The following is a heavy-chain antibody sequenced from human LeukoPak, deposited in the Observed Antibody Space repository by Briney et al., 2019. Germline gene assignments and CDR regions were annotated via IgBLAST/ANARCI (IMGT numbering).Heavy chain of an antibody. D-gene: IGHD3-16*02. CDR1: GGSISSSSYY. J-gene: IGHJ4*02. V-gene: IGHV4-39*07. CDR2: IYYSGIT. Sequence: SETLSLTCTVSGGSISSSSYYCGWIRQPPGKGLEWIGSIYYSGITYYNPSLKSRVTISVDTSKNQFSLKLSSVTAADTAVYYCAGGIMITFGGVIDEKRPFDYWGQGTLVTVSS. CDR3: AGGIMITFGGVIDEKRPFDY.